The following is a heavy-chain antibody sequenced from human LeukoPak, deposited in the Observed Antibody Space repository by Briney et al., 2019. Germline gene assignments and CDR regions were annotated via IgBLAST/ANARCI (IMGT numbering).Heavy chain of an antibody. CDR3: ARVFGVVIKRPKYFDY. CDR2: LFHNGPC. D-gene: IGHD3-3*01. CDR1: GVSISDGYY. V-gene: IGHV4-38-2*01. Sequence: PSETLSLTCDVSGVSISDGYYWGWIRQPPGKGLEWIGSLFHNGPCYYNPSLKSRVTISVDTSKNQFSLRLSSVTAADTAVYYCARVFGVVIKRPKYFDYWGQGTLVTVSS. J-gene: IGHJ4*02.